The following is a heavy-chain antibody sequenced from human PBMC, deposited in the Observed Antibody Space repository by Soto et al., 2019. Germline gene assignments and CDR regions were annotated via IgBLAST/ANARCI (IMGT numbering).Heavy chain of an antibody. V-gene: IGHV3-23*01. CDR2: ISGSGHTT. J-gene: IGHJ4*02. D-gene: IGHD3-10*01. Sequence: EVQLLESGGGLVQPVGSLRLSCAASGFTFSSYAMSWVRQAPGKGLEWVSGISGSGHTTYYADSVKGRFTISRDNSKNTLYLEMNSLRAEDTAVYYCAKPGPGGVRGVIIMEQVDYWGQETLVTVSS. CDR1: GFTFSSYA. CDR3: AKPGPGGVRGVIIMEQVDY.